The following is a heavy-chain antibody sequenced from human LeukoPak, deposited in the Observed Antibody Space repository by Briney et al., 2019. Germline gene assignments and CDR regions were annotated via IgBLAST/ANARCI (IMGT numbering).Heavy chain of an antibody. D-gene: IGHD3-22*01. Sequence: GGSLRLSCAASGFTFSSYAMSWVRQAPGEGLGWGSAISGSGGRTYYADSAKGRFTISRENSKNTLYLQMNSLRAGDTAVYYCAKNQWLYTPHYWGQGTLVTVSS. CDR1: GFTFSSYA. V-gene: IGHV3-23*01. CDR2: ISGSGGRT. J-gene: IGHJ4*02. CDR3: AKNQWLYTPHY.